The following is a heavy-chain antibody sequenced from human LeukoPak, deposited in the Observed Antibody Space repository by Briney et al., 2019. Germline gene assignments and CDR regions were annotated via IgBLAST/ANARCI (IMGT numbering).Heavy chain of an antibody. CDR1: GYSFTNYW. V-gene: IGHV5-51*01. J-gene: IGHJ3*02. Sequence: GESLKISCKGSGYSFTNYWIGWVRQMPGKGLEWMGIIYPADSDTRYSPSFQGQVTISVDKSISTAYLQWRSLKASDTAMYYCATSHYFSGSYRDAFDIWGQGTMVTISS. CDR2: IYPADSDT. D-gene: IGHD3-10*01. CDR3: ATSHYFSGSYRDAFDI.